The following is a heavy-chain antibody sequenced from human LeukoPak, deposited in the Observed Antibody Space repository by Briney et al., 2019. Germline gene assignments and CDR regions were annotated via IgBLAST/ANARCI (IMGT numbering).Heavy chain of an antibody. CDR3: ARPTSAYQRVYSYGFEY. Sequence: PSETLSLTCTVSGGSISSSSYYWGWIRQPPGKGLEWIGSIYYSGSTYYNPSLKSRVTISVDTSKNQFSLKLSSVTAADTAVYYCARPTSAYQRVYSYGFEYWGQGTLVTVSS. CDR1: GGSISSSSYY. D-gene: IGHD5-18*01. J-gene: IGHJ4*02. CDR2: IYYSGST. V-gene: IGHV4-39*01.